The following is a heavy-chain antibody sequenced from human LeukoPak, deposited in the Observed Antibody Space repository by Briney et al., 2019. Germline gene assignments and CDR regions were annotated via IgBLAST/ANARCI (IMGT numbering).Heavy chain of an antibody. D-gene: IGHD2-2*01. CDR1: GFTFSDYY. Sequence: PGGSLRLSCAASGFTFSDYYMSWIRQAPGKGLEWVSYISSSGSTIYYADSVKGRFTISRDNAKNSLFLQMNSLRVEDTAVYYCARATDELVVPAAIPDYWGQGTLVTVSS. J-gene: IGHJ4*02. CDR2: ISSSGSTI. V-gene: IGHV3-11*01. CDR3: ARATDELVVPAAIPDY.